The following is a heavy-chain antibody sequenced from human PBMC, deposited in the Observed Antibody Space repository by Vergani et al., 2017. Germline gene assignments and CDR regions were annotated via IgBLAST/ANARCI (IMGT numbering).Heavy chain of an antibody. V-gene: IGHV4-4*03. Sequence: QVQLQESGPGLVKPPGTLSLTCTVSGGSISNNNWWSWVRQPPGKGLEWIGEVYHSGSTNYNPSLTSRVTISVDKSKNQISLKLRPVTAADTAVYYCVRQWKLQGAFDIWGQGTMVTVSS. J-gene: IGHJ3*02. D-gene: IGHD1-1*01. CDR1: GGSISNNNW. CDR2: VYHSGST. CDR3: VRQWKLQGAFDI.